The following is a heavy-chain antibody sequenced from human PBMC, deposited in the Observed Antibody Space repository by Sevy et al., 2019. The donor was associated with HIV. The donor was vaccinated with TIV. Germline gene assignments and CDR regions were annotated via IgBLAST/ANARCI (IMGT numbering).Heavy chain of an antibody. V-gene: IGHV3-30-3*01. Sequence: GGSLRLSCAASGFNFRTHAMHWVRHAPGRGLEWVAVISYAGDTKYNTDSVKGRFTISRDNSKNTLFLQMKSLRPEDTAVYYCARDSGYSPYDYPGNYWGQGTLVTVSS. CDR3: ARDSGYSPYDYPGNY. CDR1: GFNFRTHA. J-gene: IGHJ4*02. D-gene: IGHD5-12*01. CDR2: ISYAGDTK.